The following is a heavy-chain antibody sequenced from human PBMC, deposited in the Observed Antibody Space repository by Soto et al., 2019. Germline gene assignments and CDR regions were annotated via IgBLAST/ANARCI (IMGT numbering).Heavy chain of an antibody. J-gene: IGHJ4*02. D-gene: IGHD5-18*01. Sequence: GGSLRLSCAASGFMFSAYWMSWVRQAPGKGLEWVANIHGDGGKIYYVDSVKGRFTISRDNAKRSLYLQMNSLRAEDAAVYYCARDFYGGYTYGPGDYWGQGALVTVSS. CDR1: GFMFSAYW. V-gene: IGHV3-7*01. CDR2: IHGDGGKI. CDR3: ARDFYGGYTYGPGDY.